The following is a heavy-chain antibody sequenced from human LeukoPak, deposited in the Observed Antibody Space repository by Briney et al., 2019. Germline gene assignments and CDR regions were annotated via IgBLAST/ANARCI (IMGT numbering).Heavy chain of an antibody. CDR3: ARPPFYDSSGYHLDY. J-gene: IGHJ4*02. CDR1: GYTFTTYG. D-gene: IGHD3-22*01. CDR2: INAYNGNT. V-gene: IGHV1-18*01. Sequence: AASVKVSCKTSGYTFTTYGISWVRQAPGQGLEWMGWINAYNGNTIYAQKLQGRVTMTTDTSASTAYMELRSLRSDDTAVYYCARPPFYDSSGYHLDYWGQGTLVTVSS.